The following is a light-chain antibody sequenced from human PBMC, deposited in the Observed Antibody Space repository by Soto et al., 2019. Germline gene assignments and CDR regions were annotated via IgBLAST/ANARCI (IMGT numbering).Light chain of an antibody. J-gene: IGLJ2*01. CDR2: EDT. CDR1: KLGYKY. CDR3: QVWDSDTYVI. Sequence: SYELTQAPSVSVSPGQTATITCSGDKLGYKYTSWYQQKPGQSPVLVIYEDTKRPSGIPERFSASNSGNTATLTISGTQAMDEADYYCQVWDSDTYVIFGGGTKVTVL. V-gene: IGLV3-1*01.